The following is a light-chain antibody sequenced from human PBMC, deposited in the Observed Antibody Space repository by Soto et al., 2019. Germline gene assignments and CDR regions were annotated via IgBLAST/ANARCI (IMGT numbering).Light chain of an antibody. CDR3: QKLFMYPTA. Sequence: ASQGIINYLAWYQQKQGKAPKLLIYGAYTLQGGVKSRFSGSGSGTDFTLSVRSLQTQDVAIYYCQKLFMYPTAFGTGNTVD. V-gene: IGKV1-9*01. J-gene: IGKJ3*01. CDR2: GAY. CDR1: QGIINY.